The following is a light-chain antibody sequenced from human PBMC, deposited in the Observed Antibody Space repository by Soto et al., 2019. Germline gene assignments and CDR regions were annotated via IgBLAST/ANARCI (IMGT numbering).Light chain of an antibody. J-gene: IGKJ1*01. CDR1: QSVSNNY. CDR3: QQYGSSGT. V-gene: IGKV3-20*01. Sequence: ESVLTQSPGTLSLSPGERATRSCRASQSVSNNYLAWYQQKPGQAPRLLIYGASNRATGIPDRFSGSGSGTDFTLTISRLEPEDFAVYYCQQYGSSGTFGQGTKVEIK. CDR2: GAS.